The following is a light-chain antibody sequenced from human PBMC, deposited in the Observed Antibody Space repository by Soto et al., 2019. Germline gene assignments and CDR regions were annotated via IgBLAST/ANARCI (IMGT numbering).Light chain of an antibody. CDR3: QQYAGSPVT. J-gene: IGKJ2*01. Sequence: EIVLTQSPGTLSLSPGARATLSCRASQSISDRSLAWYQHKPGQAPRLLVYGASTRATGIPDRFSGSGSVTEFTLTISRLEPEDFAVYYCQQYAGSPVTFGQGTKLEIK. CDR2: GAS. CDR1: QSISDRS. V-gene: IGKV3-20*01.